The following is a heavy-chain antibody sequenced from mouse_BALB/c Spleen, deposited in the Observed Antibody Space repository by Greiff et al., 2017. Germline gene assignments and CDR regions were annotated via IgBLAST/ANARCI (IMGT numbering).Heavy chain of an antibody. CDR1: GYTFSSYW. J-gene: IGHJ1*01. CDR2: ILPGSGST. V-gene: IGHV1-9*01. CDR3: ARQLWPHWYFDV. D-gene: IGHD1-1*02. Sequence: QVQLKESGAELMKPGASVKISCKATGYTFSSYWIEWVKQRPGHGLEWIGEILPGSGSTNYNEKFKGKATFTADTSSTTAYMQLSSLTSEDSAVYYCARQLWPHWYFDVWGEGTTVTVSA.